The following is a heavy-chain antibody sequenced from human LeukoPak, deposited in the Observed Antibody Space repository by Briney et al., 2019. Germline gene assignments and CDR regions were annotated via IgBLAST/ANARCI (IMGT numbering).Heavy chain of an antibody. D-gene: IGHD2-15*01. CDR3: AKDQGDCSGGSCYYFDY. CDR2: ISWDGGST. J-gene: IGHJ4*02. V-gene: IGHV3-43D*03. CDR1: GFTFDDYA. Sequence: PGGSLRLSCAASGFTFDDYAMHWVRQAPGKGLEWVSPISWDGGSTYYADSVKGRFTISRDNSKNSLYLQMNSLRAEDTALYYCAKDQGDCSGGSCYYFDYWGQGTLVTVSS.